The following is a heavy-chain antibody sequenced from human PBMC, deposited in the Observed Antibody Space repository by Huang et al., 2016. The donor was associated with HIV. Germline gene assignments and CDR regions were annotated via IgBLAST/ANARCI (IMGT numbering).Heavy chain of an antibody. CDR2: SNHSEST. CDR1: GGSFSGYY. Sequence: QVQLQQWCAGLLRPSETLSLTCAVYGGSFSGYYGTWIRQPPGKGLEWMWESNHSESTNYNPALKRRVTISVDTSRNQFSLTLTSVTAADTAVYYCARGQGGYYYYYMDVWGKGTTVTVSS. V-gene: IGHV4-34*01. CDR3: ARGQGGYYYYYMDV. J-gene: IGHJ6*03.